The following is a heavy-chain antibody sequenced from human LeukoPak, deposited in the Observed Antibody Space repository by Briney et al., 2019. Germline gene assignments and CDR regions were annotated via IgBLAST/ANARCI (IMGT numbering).Heavy chain of an antibody. V-gene: IGHV3-30*02. D-gene: IGHD3-22*01. CDR3: AKVWRITMIVVVPLGDAFDI. Sequence: PGGSLRLSCAASGFTFSSYGMHWVRQAPGKGLEWVAFIRYDGSNKYYADSVKGRFTISRDNSKNTLYLQMNSLRAEDTAVYYCAKVWRITMIVVVPLGDAFDIWGQGTMVTVSS. J-gene: IGHJ3*02. CDR2: IRYDGSNK. CDR1: GFTFSSYG.